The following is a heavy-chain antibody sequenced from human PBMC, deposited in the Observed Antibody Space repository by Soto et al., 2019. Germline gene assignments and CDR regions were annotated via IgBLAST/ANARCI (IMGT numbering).Heavy chain of an antibody. Sequence: GGSLRLSCAASEFTFRSYAMHWVRQAAGKGLEWVAVISYDGSNKYYADSVKGRFTISRDNSKNTLYLQMNSLRAEDTAVYYCARDRAAYYYGSGPFDPWGQGTLVTVSS. CDR1: EFTFRSYA. V-gene: IGHV3-30-3*01. J-gene: IGHJ5*02. D-gene: IGHD3-10*01. CDR2: ISYDGSNK. CDR3: ARDRAAYYYGSGPFDP.